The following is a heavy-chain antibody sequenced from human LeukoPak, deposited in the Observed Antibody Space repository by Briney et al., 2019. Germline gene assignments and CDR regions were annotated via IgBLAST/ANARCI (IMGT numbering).Heavy chain of an antibody. Sequence: GESLKISCKASGYSFTTYWIGWVRQMPGKGLELMGIVYPGDSDTRYSPSFQGQVTISADKSISTAYLQWSSLKASDTAMYYCARRYDYVWGSYRPGAFDIWGQGTMVTVSS. CDR1: GYSFTTYW. CDR3: ARRYDYVWGSYRPGAFDI. D-gene: IGHD3-16*02. J-gene: IGHJ3*02. CDR2: VYPGDSDT. V-gene: IGHV5-51*01.